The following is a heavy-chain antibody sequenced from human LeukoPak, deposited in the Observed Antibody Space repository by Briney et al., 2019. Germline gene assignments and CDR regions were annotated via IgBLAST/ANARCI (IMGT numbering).Heavy chain of an antibody. CDR3: ARAGVWDYSDTSGYHNGAFDI. Sequence: ASVKVSCKASGYTFTGNYMHWVRQAPGQGLEWMGWINPNSGGTNYAQKFQGRVTMTRDTSISTAYMELSRLRSDDTALYYCARAGVWDYSDTSGYHNGAFDIWGQGTMVTVSS. D-gene: IGHD3-22*01. CDR2: INPNSGGT. V-gene: IGHV1-2*02. CDR1: GYTFTGNY. J-gene: IGHJ3*02.